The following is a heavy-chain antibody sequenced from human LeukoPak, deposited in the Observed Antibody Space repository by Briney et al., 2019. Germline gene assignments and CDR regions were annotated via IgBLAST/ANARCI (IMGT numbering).Heavy chain of an antibody. CDR3: ARDHRSSTWPFDY. CDR1: GFTFDDYA. D-gene: IGHD6-13*01. CDR2: ISGNGIST. V-gene: IGHV3-23*01. Sequence: PGGSLRLSCAASGFTFDDYAMHWVRQTPGKGLDWVTSISGNGISTYYADSVKGRFTISRDNSQNTLYLQMNSLSAEDTAVYYCARDHRSSTWPFDYWGQGTLVTVSS. J-gene: IGHJ4*02.